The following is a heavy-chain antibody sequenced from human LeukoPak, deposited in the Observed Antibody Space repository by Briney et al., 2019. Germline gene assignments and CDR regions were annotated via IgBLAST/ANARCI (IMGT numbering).Heavy chain of an antibody. J-gene: IGHJ4*02. CDR1: GYTFTSYG. CDR3: ARDRYCSSTSCYPYYFDY. CDR2: ISAYNGNT. D-gene: IGHD2-2*01. Sequence: ASVKVSCKASGYTFTSYGISWVRQAPGQGLEWMGWISAYNGNTNYAQKLQGRVTMTTDTSTSTAYMELRGLRSDDTAVYYCARDRYCSSTSCYPYYFDYWGQGTLVTVSS. V-gene: IGHV1-18*01.